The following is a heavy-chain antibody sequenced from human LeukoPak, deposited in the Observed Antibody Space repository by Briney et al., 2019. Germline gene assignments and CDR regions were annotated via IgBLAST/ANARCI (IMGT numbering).Heavy chain of an antibody. Sequence: SGGSLRLSCAASGFTFSNHVMIWVRQAPGKGLEWVSGITASGDSTYYADPVEGRFTMSRDNSKNTVYLQMSSLRVDDTAVYYCARRDIVVVVSASDYWGQGTLVTVSS. D-gene: IGHD2-15*01. CDR3: ARRDIVVVVSASDY. V-gene: IGHV3-23*01. CDR2: ITASGDST. CDR1: GFTFSNHV. J-gene: IGHJ4*02.